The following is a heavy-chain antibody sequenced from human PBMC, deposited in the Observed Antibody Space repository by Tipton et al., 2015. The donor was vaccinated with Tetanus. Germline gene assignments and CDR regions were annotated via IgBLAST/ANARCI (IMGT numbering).Heavy chain of an antibody. CDR3: ARGLDAYKCGNN. D-gene: IGHD5-24*01. V-gene: IGHV4-39*01. Sequence: TLSLTCTVSGASSTSGDYYWAWIRQPPGKGPEWIGSIYYTGSTYYNPSLKSRVTISEDTSKNQFSLKLSSVTAADTGVYYCARGLDAYKCGNNWGQGTLVTVSS. CDR1: GASSTSGDYY. CDR2: IYYTGST. J-gene: IGHJ4*02.